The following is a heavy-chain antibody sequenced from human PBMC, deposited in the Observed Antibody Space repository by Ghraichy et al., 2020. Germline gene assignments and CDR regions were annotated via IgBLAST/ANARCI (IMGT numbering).Heavy chain of an antibody. J-gene: IGHJ6*02. CDR1: GFTFSSYG. D-gene: IGHD6-13*01. Sequence: GGSLRLSCAASGFTFSSYGMHWVRQAPGKGLEWVAVISYDGSNKYYADSVKGRFTISRDNSKNTLYLQMNSLRAEDTAVYYCAKDGPPGSSWYFGHYYYYGMDVWGQGTTVTVSS. V-gene: IGHV3-30*18. CDR2: ISYDGSNK. CDR3: AKDGPPGSSWYFGHYYYYGMDV.